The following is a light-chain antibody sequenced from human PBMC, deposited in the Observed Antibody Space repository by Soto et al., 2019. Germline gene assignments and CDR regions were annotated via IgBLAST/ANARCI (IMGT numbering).Light chain of an antibody. V-gene: IGKV3-15*01. J-gene: IGKJ1*01. CDR1: QSVSSN. Sequence: EIVMTQSPATLSVSPGERATLSCRASQSVSSNLAWYQQKPGQAPRLLIYGASTRATGIPARFSGSGSGTEFTLTISSLQPEDVATYYCQKHNSAPQTFGQGTRVEIK. CDR2: GAS. CDR3: QKHNSAPQT.